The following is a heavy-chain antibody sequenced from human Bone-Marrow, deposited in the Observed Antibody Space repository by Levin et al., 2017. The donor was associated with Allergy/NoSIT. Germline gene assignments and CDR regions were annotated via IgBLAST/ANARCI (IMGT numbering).Heavy chain of an antibody. CDR2: IYHSGST. J-gene: IGHJ4*02. V-gene: IGHV4-38-2*01. Sequence: SETLSLTCAVSGYSISSGYYWGWIRQPPGKGLEWIGSIYHSGSTYYNPSLKSRVTISVDTSKNQFSLKLSSVTAADTAVYYCARAPDFWSGWGWDFWGQGTLVTVSS. D-gene: IGHD3-3*01. CDR3: ARAPDFWSGWGWDF. CDR1: GYSISSGYY.